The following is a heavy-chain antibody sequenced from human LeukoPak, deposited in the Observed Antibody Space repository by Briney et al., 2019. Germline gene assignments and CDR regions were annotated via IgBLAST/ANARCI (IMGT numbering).Heavy chain of an antibody. D-gene: IGHD4-17*01. CDR2: IRYDGSNE. V-gene: IGHV3-30*02. Sequence: GGSLRLSCAASGFTFSSYGMHWVRQAPGKGLEWVAFIRYDGSNEYYADSVKGRFTISRDNSKNTLYLQMNSLRAEDTAVYYCARQDTVYNWFDPWGQGTLVTVSS. CDR1: GFTFSSYG. CDR3: ARQDTVYNWFDP. J-gene: IGHJ5*02.